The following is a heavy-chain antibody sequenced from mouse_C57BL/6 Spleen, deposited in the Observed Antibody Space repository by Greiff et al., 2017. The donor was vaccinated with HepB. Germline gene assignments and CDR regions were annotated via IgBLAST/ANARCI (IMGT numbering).Heavy chain of an antibody. CDR2: ISDGGSYT. V-gene: IGHV5-4*01. CDR3: ARAPYDYDVPFAY. D-gene: IGHD2-4*01. CDR1: GFTFSSYA. Sequence: EVQGVESGGGLVKPGGSLKLSCAASGFTFSSYAMSWVRQTPEKRLEWVATISDGGSYTYYPDNVKGRFTISRDNAKNNLYLQMSHLKSEDTAMYYCARAPYDYDVPFAYWGQGTLVTVSA. J-gene: IGHJ3*01.